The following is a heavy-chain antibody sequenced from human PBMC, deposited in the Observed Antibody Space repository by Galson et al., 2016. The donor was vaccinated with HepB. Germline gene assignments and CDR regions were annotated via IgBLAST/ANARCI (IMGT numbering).Heavy chain of an antibody. J-gene: IGHJ4*02. CDR1: GFIFTNYW. Sequence: SLRLSCAASGFIFTNYWMHWVRQTPGKGLVWVSRVDLDGSGTSYADSVKGRFTISRDNAKNTLYLQMNSLRAEDTAVYCCGSVFECWGQGALVT. CDR3: GSVFEC. V-gene: IGHV3-74*01. CDR2: VDLDGSGT.